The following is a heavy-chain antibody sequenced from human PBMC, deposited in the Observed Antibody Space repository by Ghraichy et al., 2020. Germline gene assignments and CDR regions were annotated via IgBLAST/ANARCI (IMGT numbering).Heavy chain of an antibody. CDR3: ARDSFYDSSGYCEDYFDS. J-gene: IGHJ4*02. CDR1: GGSISNYY. V-gene: IGHV4-59*01. Sequence: SETLSLTCTVSGGSISNYYWSWIRQPPGKGLEWIGYRHYSRSTNYNPSLKSRVTISVDTSKNEVSLKMTSVTAADTAVYYCARDSFYDSSGYCEDYFDSWGQGTLVTVSS. CDR2: RHYSRST. D-gene: IGHD3-22*01.